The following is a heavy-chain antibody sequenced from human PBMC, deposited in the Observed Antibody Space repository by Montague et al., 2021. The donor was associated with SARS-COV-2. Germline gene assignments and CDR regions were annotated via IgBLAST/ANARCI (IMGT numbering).Heavy chain of an antibody. V-gene: IGHV4-34*01. D-gene: IGHD3-16*02. CDR2: INHSGST. J-gene: IGHJ5*02. CDR1: GGSFSGYY. Sequence: SETLSLTCAVYGGSFSGYYWSWIRQPPGKGLEWIGEINHSGSTNYNPSLKSRVTISVYTSKNQFSLKLSSVTAADTAVYYCARGPHSLRYRYNWFDPWGQGTLVTVSS. CDR3: ARGPHSLRYRYNWFDP.